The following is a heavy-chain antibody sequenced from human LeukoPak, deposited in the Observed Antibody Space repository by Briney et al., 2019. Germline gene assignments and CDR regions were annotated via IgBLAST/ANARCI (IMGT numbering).Heavy chain of an antibody. V-gene: IGHV4-39*01. CDR3: ARQLGYCSSTSCYADKVDY. J-gene: IGHJ4*02. Sequence: SGTLSLTCTVFGGSISSSSYYWGWIRQPPGKGLEWIGSIYYSGSTYYNPSLKSRVTISVDTSKNQFSLKLSSVTAADTAVYYCARQLGYCSSTSCYADKVDYWSQGTLVTVSS. CDR1: GGSISSSSYY. D-gene: IGHD2-2*01. CDR2: IYYSGST.